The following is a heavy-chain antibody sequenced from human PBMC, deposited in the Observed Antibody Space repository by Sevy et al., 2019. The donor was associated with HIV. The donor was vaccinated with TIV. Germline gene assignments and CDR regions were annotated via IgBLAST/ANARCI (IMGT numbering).Heavy chain of an antibody. V-gene: IGHV1-46*01. D-gene: IGHD2-15*01. CDR3: ARTRTCGGSCYYFDY. J-gene: IGHJ4*02. CDR2: INPSGGYT. Sequence: ASVKVSCKTSGYTFTTYYMHWVRQAPGQGLEWMGLINPSGGYTSNAQKFQGRVTMTSDTSATTVHMGLRSLTSEDSALYYCARTRTCGGSCYYFDYWGQGTQITVSS. CDR1: GYTFTTYY.